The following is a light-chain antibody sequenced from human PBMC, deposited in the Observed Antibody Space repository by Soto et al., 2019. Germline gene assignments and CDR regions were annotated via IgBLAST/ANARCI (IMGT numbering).Light chain of an antibody. CDR1: QSLLQSNGYNY. CDR3: MQSQQSPPT. V-gene: IGKV2-28*01. CDR2: FGS. J-gene: IGKJ1*01. Sequence: DIVMTQSPLSLPVTPGEPASISCSSRQSLLQSNGYNYLDWYLQKPGQSPQLLIYFGSYRASGVPDRFRGSGSGTDFTLKIRRVEAEDVGVYYCMQSQQSPPTFGQGTKVEI.